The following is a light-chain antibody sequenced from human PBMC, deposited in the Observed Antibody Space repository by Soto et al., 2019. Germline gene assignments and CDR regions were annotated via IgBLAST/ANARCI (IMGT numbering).Light chain of an antibody. Sequence: QSALTQPASVSGSPGQSITISCTGTSSDVGSYNLVSWYQQHPGRAPKVMIYEVSKRPSGVSNRFSGSKSGNTASLTISGLQAEDEADYYCCSYAGNGVFGGGTKLTVL. CDR3: CSYAGNGV. V-gene: IGLV2-23*02. CDR2: EVS. J-gene: IGLJ3*02. CDR1: SSDVGSYNL.